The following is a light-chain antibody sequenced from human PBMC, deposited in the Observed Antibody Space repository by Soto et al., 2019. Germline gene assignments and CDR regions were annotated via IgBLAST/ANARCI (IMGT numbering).Light chain of an antibody. V-gene: IGKV1-5*01. CDR3: QQYNTYPWT. CDR2: DAS. CDR1: QTINDW. J-gene: IGKJ1*01. Sequence: EIQMTQSPSTLSPSVGDSVTLTCRASQTINDWLAWYQQKPGKAPKLLIPDASNLESGVPSRFGGSGSGTEFTITISSLQPDDFATYYCQQYNTYPWTVGPGTKVEIK.